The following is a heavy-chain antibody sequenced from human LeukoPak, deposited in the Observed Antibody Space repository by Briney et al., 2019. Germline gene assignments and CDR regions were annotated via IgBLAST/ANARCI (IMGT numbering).Heavy chain of an antibody. V-gene: IGHV4-59*01. J-gene: IGHJ6*03. D-gene: IGHD6-19*01. CDR3: ARTQEAGYSSGRYGSYYYYYMDV. CDR1: GGSISSYY. CDR2: IHYSGST. Sequence: SETLSLTCTVSGGSISSYYWSWIRQPPGKGLEWIGYIHYSGSTNYNPSLKSRVTISVDTSKNQFSLKLSSVTAADTAVYFCARTQEAGYSSGRYGSYYYYYMDVWGKGTTVTISS.